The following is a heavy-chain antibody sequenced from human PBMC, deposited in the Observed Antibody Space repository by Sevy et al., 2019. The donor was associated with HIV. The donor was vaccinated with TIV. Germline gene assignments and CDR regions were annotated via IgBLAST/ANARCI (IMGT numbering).Heavy chain of an antibody. J-gene: IGHJ3*02. CDR2: ISYDGSNK. CDR1: GFTFSSYA. V-gene: IGHV3-30-3*01. D-gene: IGHD5-12*01. CDR3: ARGAGDGYTGDAFDI. Sequence: GGSLRLSCAASGFTFSSYAMHWVRQAPGKGLEWVAVISYDGSNKYYADSVKGRFTISRDNSKNTLYLQMNRLRAEDTAVYYCARGAGDGYTGDAFDIWGQGTMVTVSS.